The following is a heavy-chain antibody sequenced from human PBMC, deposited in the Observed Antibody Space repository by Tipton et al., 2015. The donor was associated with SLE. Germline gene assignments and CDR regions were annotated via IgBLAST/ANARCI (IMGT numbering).Heavy chain of an antibody. Sequence: TLSLTCTVSGGSISSSSYYWGWIRQPPGKGLEWIGSIYYSGSTYYNPSLKSRVTISVDTSKNQFSLKLSSVTAADTAVYYCARVPGGGAFDIWGQGTMVTVSS. V-gene: IGHV4-39*07. CDR2: IYYSGST. J-gene: IGHJ3*02. D-gene: IGHD3-16*01. CDR1: GGSISSSSYY. CDR3: ARVPGGGAFDI.